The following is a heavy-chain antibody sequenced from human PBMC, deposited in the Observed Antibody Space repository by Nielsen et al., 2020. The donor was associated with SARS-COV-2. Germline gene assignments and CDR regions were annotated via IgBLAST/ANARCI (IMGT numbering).Heavy chain of an antibody. CDR1: GFTFSSYG. CDR2: ISYDGSNK. J-gene: IGHJ4*02. CDR3: AKDAAADPFDY. V-gene: IGHV3-30*18. Sequence: GESLKISCAASGFTFSSYGMHWVRQAPGKGLEWVAVISYDGSNKYYADSVKGRFTISRDNSKNTLYLQMNSLRAEDTAVYYCAKDAAADPFDYWGQGTLVTVCS. D-gene: IGHD6-13*01.